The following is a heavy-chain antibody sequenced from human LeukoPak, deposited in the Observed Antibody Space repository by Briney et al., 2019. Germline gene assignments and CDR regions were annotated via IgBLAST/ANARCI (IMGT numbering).Heavy chain of an antibody. CDR3: ARESSRIVFDY. Sequence: PGGSLRLSCAASGFTFSSYWMSWVRQAPGKGLEWVANIKQDGSEKYYVDSVKGRFTIPRDNAKNSLYLQMNSLRAEDTAVYYCARESSRIVFDYWGQGTLVTVSS. D-gene: IGHD2-15*01. J-gene: IGHJ4*02. V-gene: IGHV3-7*01. CDR2: IKQDGSEK. CDR1: GFTFSSYW.